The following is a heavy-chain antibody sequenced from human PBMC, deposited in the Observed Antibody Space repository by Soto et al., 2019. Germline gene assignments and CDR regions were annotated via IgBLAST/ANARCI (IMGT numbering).Heavy chain of an antibody. V-gene: IGHV4-30-2*01. Sequence: QLQLQESGSGLVKQSQTLSLTCAVSGCSISSGGYSWSWMRQPPGKGLEWIGYIYHSGSTYYNPSLKSRVTISVDRSKNQFSLKLSSVTAADTAVYYCARVPDYWGQGTLVTVSS. CDR1: GCSISSGGYS. CDR3: ARVPDY. CDR2: IYHSGST. J-gene: IGHJ4*02.